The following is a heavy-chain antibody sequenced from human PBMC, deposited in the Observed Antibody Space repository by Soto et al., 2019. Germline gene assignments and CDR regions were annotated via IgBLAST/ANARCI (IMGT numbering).Heavy chain of an antibody. J-gene: IGHJ4*02. Sequence: GGSLRLSCAASGFTFSGYAMSWVRQAPGKGLEWVSGIRWNSGSIGYADSVKGRFTISRDNAKNSLYLQMNSLRAEDTALYYFAKYSYDYWGQGTLVTVSS. CDR3: AKYSYDY. V-gene: IGHV3-9*01. CDR1: GFTFSGYA. CDR2: IRWNSGSI.